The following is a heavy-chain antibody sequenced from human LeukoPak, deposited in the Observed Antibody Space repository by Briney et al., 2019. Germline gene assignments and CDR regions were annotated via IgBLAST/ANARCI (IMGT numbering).Heavy chain of an antibody. Sequence: SETLSLTCAVYGGSFSAYYWSWIRQPPGKGLEWIGSIYYSGSTYYNPSLKSRVTISVDTSKTQFSLKLSSVTAADTAVYYCARVSEMKDAFDIWGQGTMVTVSS. V-gene: IGHV4-34*01. CDR1: GGSFSAYY. D-gene: IGHD1-14*01. J-gene: IGHJ3*02. CDR2: IYYSGST. CDR3: ARVSEMKDAFDI.